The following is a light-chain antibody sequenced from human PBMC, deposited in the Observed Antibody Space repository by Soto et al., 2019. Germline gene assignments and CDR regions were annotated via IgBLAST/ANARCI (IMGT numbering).Light chain of an antibody. CDR1: QAINTY. V-gene: IGKV1-39*01. Sequence: DIQMTQSPSSLSASVGDRVSIACRASQAINTYLHWYHQKPGKAPKLLVYAASSLQNGVPSTFSGRGAGTDFLLTIFSLHPDDFGIYCCQRTYTRPHTFGQRPKLEIE. J-gene: IGKJ2*01. CDR2: AAS. CDR3: QRTYTRPHT.